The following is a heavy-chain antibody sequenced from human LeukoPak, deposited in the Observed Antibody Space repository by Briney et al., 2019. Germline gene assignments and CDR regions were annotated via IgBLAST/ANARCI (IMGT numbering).Heavy chain of an antibody. CDR2: ISSSSYI. V-gene: IGHV3-21*01. CDR1: GFTFSSYS. Sequence: GGSLRLSCAASGFTFSSYSMNCVRQAPGKGLEWVSSISSSSYIYYADSVKGRFTISRDNAKNSLYLQMNSLRAEDTAVYYCAREAVLIGLDYWGQGTLVTVSS. J-gene: IGHJ4*02. CDR3: AREAVLIGLDY.